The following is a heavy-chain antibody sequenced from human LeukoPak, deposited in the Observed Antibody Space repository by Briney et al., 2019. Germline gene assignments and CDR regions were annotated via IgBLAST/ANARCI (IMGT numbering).Heavy chain of an antibody. D-gene: IGHD5-12*01. V-gene: IGHV3-33*01. CDR3: ARISGYDPLDAFDI. J-gene: IGHJ3*02. CDR1: GFTFSSYG. Sequence: GGSLRLSCAASGFTFSSYGMHWVRQAPGKGLEWVAVIWYDGSNKYYADSVKGRFTISRDNSKNTLYLQMNSLRAEDTAVYYCARISGYDPLDAFDIWGQGTMVTVSS. CDR2: IWYDGSNK.